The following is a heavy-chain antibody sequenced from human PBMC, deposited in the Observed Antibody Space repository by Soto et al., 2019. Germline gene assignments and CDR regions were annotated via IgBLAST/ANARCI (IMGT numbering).Heavy chain of an antibody. CDR2: IYYSGST. Sequence: SETLSLTCTVSGGSSSSYYWSWIRQPPGKGLEWIGYIYYSGSTNYNPSLKSRVTISVDTSKNQFSLKLSSVTAADTAVYYCARAPYGTFDIWGQGTMVTVSS. CDR1: GGSSSSYY. J-gene: IGHJ3*02. D-gene: IGHD3-10*01. V-gene: IGHV4-59*01. CDR3: ARAPYGTFDI.